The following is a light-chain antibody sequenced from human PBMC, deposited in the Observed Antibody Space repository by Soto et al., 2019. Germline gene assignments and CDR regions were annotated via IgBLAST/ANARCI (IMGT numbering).Light chain of an antibody. CDR2: GAS. J-gene: IGKJ5*01. CDR1: QTVTSNS. V-gene: IGKV3D-20*02. CDR3: QQRSNWPPIT. Sequence: EIVLTQSPGTLSSSPGERATLSCRASQTVTSNSLAWYQQRPGQAPSLLIYGASSRATEIPDRFSGSGSGTDFTLTISSLEPEDFAVYYCQQRSNWPPITFGQGTRLEI.